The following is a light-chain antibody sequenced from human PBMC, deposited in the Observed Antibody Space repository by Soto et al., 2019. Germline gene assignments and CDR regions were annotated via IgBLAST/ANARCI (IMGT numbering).Light chain of an antibody. J-gene: IGLJ1*01. V-gene: IGLV2-14*01. CDR1: SSDVGTYNF. CDR2: EVS. Sequence: QSVLTQPASVSGSPGQSITISCTGTSSDVGTYNFVSWYQQHPGKAPKLIIHEVSNRPSGVSDRFSGSKSGNTASLTISGLPAEEEPDYSCSSYRTSSAPYYVFGTRTKVTVL. CDR3: SSYRTSSAPYYV.